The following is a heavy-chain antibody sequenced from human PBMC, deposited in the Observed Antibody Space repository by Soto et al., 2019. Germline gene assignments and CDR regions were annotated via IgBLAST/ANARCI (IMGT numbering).Heavy chain of an antibody. D-gene: IGHD1-1*01. CDR1: GGSITTGGRY. V-gene: IGHV4-31*02. CDR3: AQALVFTGGDGFDI. CDR2: IYYSGNT. J-gene: IGHJ3*02. Sequence: QVRLQEWGPGLVKPSQTLSLKCSVSGGSITTGGRYWSWIRQLPGKGLEWIGDIYYSGNTYYNAALNSRVTISVEAVKIQFSLKLSSVTAADTAVYYCAQALVFTGGDGFDIWGQGRLVTVSS.